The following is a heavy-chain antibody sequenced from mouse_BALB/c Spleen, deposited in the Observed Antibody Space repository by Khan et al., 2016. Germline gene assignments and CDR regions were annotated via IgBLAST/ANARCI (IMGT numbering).Heavy chain of an antibody. J-gene: IGHJ3*01. CDR1: GYTSANYW. V-gene: IGHV1-87*01. Sequence: QVQLKESGAELARPGASVRLSCKVSGYTSANYWMQWVKQRPGQGLEWIGSIYPGDGDTRYSQKFKDKATLTADKSSSSAYMHLRSVASEDSAVYYCAYVLFVYWGQGTLVTVSA. CDR3: AYVLFVY. CDR2: IYPGDGDT. D-gene: IGHD2-10*02.